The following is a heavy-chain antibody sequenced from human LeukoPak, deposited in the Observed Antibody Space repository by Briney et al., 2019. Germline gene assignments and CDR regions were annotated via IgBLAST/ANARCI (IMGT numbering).Heavy chain of an antibody. CDR3: AREGYSYASKRAFDI. CDR2: ISSTSSTI. V-gene: IGHV3-48*01. D-gene: IGHD5-18*01. CDR1: GFTFSSYS. Sequence: GGSLRLSCVASGFTFSSYSMNWVRQAPGKGLEWVSYISSTSSTIYYADSVKGRFTISRDNAKNSLYLQMNSLRAGDTAVYYCAREGYSYASKRAFDIWGQGTMVTVSS. J-gene: IGHJ3*02.